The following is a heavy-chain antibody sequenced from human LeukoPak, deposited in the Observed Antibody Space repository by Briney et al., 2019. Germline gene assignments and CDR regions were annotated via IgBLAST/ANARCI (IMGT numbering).Heavy chain of an antibody. CDR1: GFTFNSYG. J-gene: IGHJ4*02. CDR2: ISGSGGST. D-gene: IGHD3-9*01. V-gene: IGHV3-23*01. Sequence: PGGSLRLSCAASGFTFNSYGMHWVRQAPGKGLEWVSAISGSGGSTYYADSVKGRFTISRDNSKNTLYLQMNSLRAEDTAVYYCAKTPGDYFDLFDYWGQGTLVTVSS. CDR3: AKTPGDYFDLFDY.